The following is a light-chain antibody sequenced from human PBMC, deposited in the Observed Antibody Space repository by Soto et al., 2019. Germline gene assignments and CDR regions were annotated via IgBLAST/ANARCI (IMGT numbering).Light chain of an antibody. CDR2: RND. J-gene: IGLJ1*01. CDR1: ISNIGNNY. Sequence: QSVLTQPPSVSGTPGQRVTISCSGSISNIGNNYVYWFQQLPGTAPKVLSNRNDQRPSGVPDRFSGSKSGTSASLAISGLRSEDAAEYYCAAWDDTVRSYVFGTGTKVTVL. CDR3: AAWDDTVRSYV. V-gene: IGLV1-47*01.